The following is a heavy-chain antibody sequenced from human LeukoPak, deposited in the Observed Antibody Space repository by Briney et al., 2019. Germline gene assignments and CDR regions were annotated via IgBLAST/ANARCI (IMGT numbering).Heavy chain of an antibody. J-gene: IGHJ4*02. Sequence: SETLSLTCTVSGGSISSYYWSWIRQPAGKGLEWIGRIYTSGSTNYNPSLKSRVTMSVDTSKNQFSLKLSSVTAADTAVYYCARRDVWGSYRYFDYWGQGTLVTVSS. CDR2: IYTSGST. CDR1: GGSISSYY. CDR3: ARRDVWGSYRYFDY. V-gene: IGHV4-4*07. D-gene: IGHD3-16*02.